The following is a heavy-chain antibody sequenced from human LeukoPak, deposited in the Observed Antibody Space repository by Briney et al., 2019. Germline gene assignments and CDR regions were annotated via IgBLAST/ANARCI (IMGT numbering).Heavy chain of an antibody. J-gene: IGHJ6*02. CDR3: ARGTSFYGMDV. D-gene: IGHD1-1*01. V-gene: IGHV3-13*01. CDR2: IGTAGDT. CDR1: GFTFSSYD. Sequence: GGSLRLSCAASGFTFSSYDTHWVRQATGKGLEWVSAIGTAGDTYYPGSVKGRFTISRENAKNSLYLQMNSLRAGDTAVYYCARGTSFYGMDVWGQGTTVTVSS.